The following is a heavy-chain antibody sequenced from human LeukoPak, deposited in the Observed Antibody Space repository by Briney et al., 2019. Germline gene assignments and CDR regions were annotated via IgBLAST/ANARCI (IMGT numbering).Heavy chain of an antibody. CDR1: GYTFTGYY. J-gene: IGHJ4*02. V-gene: IGHV1-2*02. CDR3: ARLLWFGELSGPLDY. D-gene: IGHD3-10*01. Sequence: ASVKVSCKASGYTFTGYYMHWVRQAPGQGLEWMGWINPNSGGTNYAQKFQGRVTMTRDTSISTAYMELSRLRSDDTAVYYCARLLWFGELSGPLDYWGQGTLVTVSS. CDR2: INPNSGGT.